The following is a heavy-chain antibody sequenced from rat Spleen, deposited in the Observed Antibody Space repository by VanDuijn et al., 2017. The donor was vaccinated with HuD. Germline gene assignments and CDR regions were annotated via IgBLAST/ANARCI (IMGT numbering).Heavy chain of an antibody. D-gene: IGHD2-2*01. J-gene: IGHJ1*01. CDR2: ITDTGGST. Sequence: EVQLVESGGGLVQPGRSLILSCVDSGFTFNNYWMTWIRQAPGKGLEWVASITDTGGSTFYPDSMKGRFTISRDNARTTLYLQMNSLRSEDTATYFCARAGYLRDWYFDFWGPGTMVTVSS. V-gene: IGHV5-31*01. CDR1: GFTFNNYW. CDR3: ARAGYLRDWYFDF.